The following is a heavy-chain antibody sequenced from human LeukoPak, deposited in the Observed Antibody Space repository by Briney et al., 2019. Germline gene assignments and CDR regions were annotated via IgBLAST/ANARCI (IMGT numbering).Heavy chain of an antibody. CDR2: FDPEDGET. Sequence: ASVTVSCKVSGYTLTELSMHWVRQAPGKGLEWMGGFDPEDGETIYAQKFQGRVTMTEDTSTDAAYMELSSLRSEDTAVYYCATVIMVRGVDNWFDPWGQGTLVTVSS. CDR1: GYTLTELS. D-gene: IGHD3-10*01. V-gene: IGHV1-24*01. J-gene: IGHJ5*02. CDR3: ATVIMVRGVDNWFDP.